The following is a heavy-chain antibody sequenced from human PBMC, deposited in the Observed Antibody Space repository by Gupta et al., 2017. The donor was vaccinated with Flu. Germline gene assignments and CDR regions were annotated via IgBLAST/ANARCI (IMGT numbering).Heavy chain of an antibody. D-gene: IGHD1-26*01. CDR1: GCLLSSYE. CDR2: ISGGGGTI. CDR3: ARDLRGSADY. V-gene: IGHV3-48*03. Sequence: EMQLVESGRGLVRRGGSLRVSCGASGCLLSSYEMNWVRQAPGRGLEWISYISGGGGTIYYAASVRGRFTISRDNAKKSLYLQMSSLRAEDTAVYYWARDLRGSADYWGQGTLVTVSS. J-gene: IGHJ4*02.